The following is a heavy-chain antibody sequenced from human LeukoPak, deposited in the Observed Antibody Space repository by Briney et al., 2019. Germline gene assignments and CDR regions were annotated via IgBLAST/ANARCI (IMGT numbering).Heavy chain of an antibody. CDR1: GFTVSSNY. D-gene: IGHD2-2*01. CDR3: AKDKGYHLPLDAFDI. V-gene: IGHV3-53*05. J-gene: IGHJ3*02. Sequence: GGSLRLSCAASGFTVSSNYMSWVRQAPGKGLEWVSVIYSDGSTYYADSVKGRFTISRDNAKNSLYLQMNSLRAEDTALYYCAKDKGYHLPLDAFDIWGQGTMVTVSS. CDR2: IYSDGST.